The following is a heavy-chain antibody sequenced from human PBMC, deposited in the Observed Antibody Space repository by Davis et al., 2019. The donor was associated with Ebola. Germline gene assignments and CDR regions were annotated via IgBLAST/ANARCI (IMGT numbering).Heavy chain of an antibody. CDR3: ARRGGVDV. Sequence: MPSETLSLTCAVYGGSFKGYYWSWIRQPPGKGLEWIGEINHRGSTNYNPSLKSRVTISVDTSKNQFSLKVNSVTAADTAVYYCARRGGVDVWGQGTTVTVSS. D-gene: IGHD3-10*01. J-gene: IGHJ6*02. V-gene: IGHV4-34*01. CDR1: GGSFKGYY. CDR2: INHRGST.